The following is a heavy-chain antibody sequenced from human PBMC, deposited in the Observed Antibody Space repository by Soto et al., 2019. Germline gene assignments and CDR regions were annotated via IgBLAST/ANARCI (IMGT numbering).Heavy chain of an antibody. CDR2: ISGGGTYI. D-gene: IGHD1-26*01. V-gene: IGHV3-21*01. CDR1: VFTFSSYA. Sequence: ESGGGLVKPGGSLRLSCAASVFTFSSYALNWVRQAPGKGLEWVSSISGGGTYIYYADSVKGRFTISRDNAKNSLYLQMNSLRADDTAVYYCASGKSGSYDFWGQGTLVTVSS. CDR3: ASGKSGSYDF. J-gene: IGHJ4*02.